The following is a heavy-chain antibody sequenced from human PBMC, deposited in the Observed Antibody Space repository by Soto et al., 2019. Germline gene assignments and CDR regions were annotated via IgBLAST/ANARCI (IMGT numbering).Heavy chain of an antibody. D-gene: IGHD3-3*01. J-gene: IGHJ6*02. Sequence: GGSLRLSCAASGFTFSSYGMHWVRQAPGKGLEWVAVIWYDGSNKYYADSVKGRFTISRDNSKNTLYLQMNSLRAEDTAVYYCAREGHTYYDFWSGSKAYYGMDVWGQGTTVTVSS. CDR1: GFTFSSYG. CDR3: AREGHTYYDFWSGSKAYYGMDV. V-gene: IGHV3-33*01. CDR2: IWYDGSNK.